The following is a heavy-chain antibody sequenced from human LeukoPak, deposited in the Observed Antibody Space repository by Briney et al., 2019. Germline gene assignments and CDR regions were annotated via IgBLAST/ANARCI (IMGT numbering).Heavy chain of an antibody. D-gene: IGHD3-16*01. CDR2: ISSSGSTI. CDR1: GFTFSSYE. J-gene: IGHJ6*04. V-gene: IGHV3-48*03. CDR3: ARDFGVNYYYYYGMDV. Sequence: GGSLRLSCAASGFTFSSYEMNWVRQAPGKGLEWVSYISSSGSTIYYADSVKGRFTISRDNAKNPLYLQMNSLRAEDTAVYYCARDFGVNYYYYYGMDVWGKGTTVTVSS.